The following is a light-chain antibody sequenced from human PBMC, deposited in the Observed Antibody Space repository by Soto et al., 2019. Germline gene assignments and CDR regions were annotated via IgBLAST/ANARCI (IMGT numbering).Light chain of an antibody. CDR3: QQYGSSWT. V-gene: IGKV3-20*01. J-gene: IGKJ1*01. Sequence: EIVLTQSPGTLSLSPGERATLSCRASQSVSSSYLAWYQQKPGQAPRLLIYGASSRATGIPDRFSGSASGTDFTLIISRLEPEDFAVYYCQQYGSSWTFGQGTKVEIK. CDR2: GAS. CDR1: QSVSSSY.